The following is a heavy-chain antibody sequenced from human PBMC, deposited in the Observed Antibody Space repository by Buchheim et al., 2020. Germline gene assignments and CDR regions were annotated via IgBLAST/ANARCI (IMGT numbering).Heavy chain of an antibody. V-gene: IGHV4-59*01. CDR2: IYNSGIT. Sequence: QVHLQESGPGLVKPSETLSLTCTVSGGSISSFFWSWIRQPPGGGLEWIGYIYNSGITNYNPSLKSRVTISVDTSKNQFSLNLNSVTAADTAVVYSARGSFTAIDFWGQGTL. J-gene: IGHJ4*02. CDR1: GGSISSFF. D-gene: IGHD3-16*01. CDR3: ARGSFTAIDF.